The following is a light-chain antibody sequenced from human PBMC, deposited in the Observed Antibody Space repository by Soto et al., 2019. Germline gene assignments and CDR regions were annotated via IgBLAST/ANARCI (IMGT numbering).Light chain of an antibody. J-gene: IGKJ1*01. V-gene: IGKV3-20*01. CDR2: GAS. Sequence: EIVLTQSPGTLSLSPGERATLSCRATQSFSSNYLAWYQQKSGQAPRLLIYGASSRATGIPDRFSGGGSGTDFTLTITRLEPEDFAVYFCLQYGGLPRTFGQGTKVDIK. CDR3: LQYGGLPRT. CDR1: QSFSSNY.